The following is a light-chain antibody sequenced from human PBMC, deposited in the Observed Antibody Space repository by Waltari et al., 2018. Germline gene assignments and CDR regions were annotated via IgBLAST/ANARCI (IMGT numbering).Light chain of an antibody. V-gene: IGKV1-39*01. CDR1: QSISSY. CDR2: AAS. CDR3: QQYYDTPLS. Sequence: DIQMTQSPSSLSASVRDRITITCRASQSISSYLNWYQQKPGKAPKLLIYAASSLQSGVPSRFSGSGSGTDFTLTISSLQPEDVAVYYCQQYYDTPLSFGGGTKVEIK. J-gene: IGKJ4*01.